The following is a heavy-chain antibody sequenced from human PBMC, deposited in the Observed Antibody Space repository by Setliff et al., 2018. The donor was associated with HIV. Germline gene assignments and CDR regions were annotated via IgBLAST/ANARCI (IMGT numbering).Heavy chain of an antibody. D-gene: IGHD2-8*01. CDR1: GGSFTGHY. CDR3: ARGWRGCERVPDYYYYMDV. J-gene: IGHJ6*03. V-gene: IGHV4-34*01. CDR2: VTHSGNT. Sequence: PSETLSLTCAVYGGSFTGHYWTWVRQPTGKGLEWIGEVTHSGNTKYNPSLRSRLSIAVDKSKNQFSLNLHSMTAADTAVYYCARGWRGCERVPDYYYYMDVWGKGTTVTVSS.